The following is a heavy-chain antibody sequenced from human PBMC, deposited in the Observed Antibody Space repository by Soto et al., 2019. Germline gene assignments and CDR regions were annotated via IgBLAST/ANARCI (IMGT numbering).Heavy chain of an antibody. CDR3: ARGMTGTIILYYYYGMDV. V-gene: IGHV1-69*13. CDR2: IIPIFGTA. Sequence: SVKVSCKASGGTFSSYAISWVRQAPGQGLEWMGGIIPIFGTANYAQKFQGRVTITADESTSTAYMELSSLRSEDTAVYYCARGMTGTIILYYYYGMDVWGQGTTVTVSS. CDR1: GGTFSSYA. J-gene: IGHJ6*02. D-gene: IGHD1-7*01.